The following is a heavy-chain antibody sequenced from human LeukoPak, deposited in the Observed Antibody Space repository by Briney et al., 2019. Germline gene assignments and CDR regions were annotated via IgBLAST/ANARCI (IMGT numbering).Heavy chain of an antibody. J-gene: IGHJ6*02. CDR2: INHSGGT. CDR1: GGSFSGYY. CDR3: ASRLFRYYYYYGMDV. Sequence: PSETLSLTCAVYGGSFSGYYWSWIRQPPGKGLEWIGEINHSGGTNYNPSLKSRVTISVDTSKNQFSLKLSSVTAADTAVYYCASRLFRYYYYYGMDVWGQGTTVTVSS. V-gene: IGHV4-34*01. D-gene: IGHD3-10*01.